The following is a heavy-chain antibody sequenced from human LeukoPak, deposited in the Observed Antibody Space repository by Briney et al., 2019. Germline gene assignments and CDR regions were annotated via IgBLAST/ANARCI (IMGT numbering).Heavy chain of an antibody. CDR1: GGSFSDYF. Sequence: KPSETLSLTCAVYGGSFSDYFWSWIRQPPGKGLEWVGEINHSGRTYYNPSLNSRVTISVDASKNQFSLNLSSVTAADTAVYYCARDVVVVPAAIHYGMDVWGQGTTVTVSS. CDR2: INHSGRT. V-gene: IGHV4-34*01. J-gene: IGHJ6*02. D-gene: IGHD2-2*01. CDR3: ARDVVVVPAAIHYGMDV.